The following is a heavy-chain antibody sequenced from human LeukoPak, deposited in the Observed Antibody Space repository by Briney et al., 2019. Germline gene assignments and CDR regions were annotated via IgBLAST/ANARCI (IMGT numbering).Heavy chain of an antibody. CDR3: ARVAARPELVYFQH. CDR1: GGTFSSYA. V-gene: IGHV1-69*06. J-gene: IGHJ1*01. CDR2: IIPIFGTA. D-gene: IGHD6-6*01. Sequence: SVKVSCKASGGTFSSYAISWVRQAPGQGLEWMGGIIPIFGTANYAQKFQGRVTITADKSTSTAYMELSSLRSEDTAVYYCARVAARPELVYFQHWGQGTLVTVSS.